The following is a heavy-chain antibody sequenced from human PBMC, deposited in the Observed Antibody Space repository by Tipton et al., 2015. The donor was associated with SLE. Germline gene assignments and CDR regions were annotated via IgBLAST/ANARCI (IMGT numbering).Heavy chain of an antibody. D-gene: IGHD4-17*01. J-gene: IGHJ3*02. CDR1: GGSISSSSYY. V-gene: IGHV4-39*07. CDR3: ARVEISTVHAFDI. Sequence: TLSLTCTVSGGSISSSSYYWGWIRQPPGKGLEWIGSIYYSGSTYYNPSLKSRVTMSVDTSKNQFSLKLSSVTAADTAVYYCARVEISTVHAFDIWGQGTMVTVSA. CDR2: IYYSGST.